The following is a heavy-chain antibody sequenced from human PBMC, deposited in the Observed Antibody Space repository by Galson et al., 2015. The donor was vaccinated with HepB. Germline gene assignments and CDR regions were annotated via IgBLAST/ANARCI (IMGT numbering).Heavy chain of an antibody. CDR3: ARESSRDGYNSDAFDI. J-gene: IGHJ3*02. CDR1: GYTFTSYY. V-gene: IGHV1-46*01. CDR2: INPSGGST. D-gene: IGHD5-24*01. Sequence: SVKVSCKASGYTFTSYYMHWVRQAPGQGLEWMGIINPSGGSTSYAQKFQGRVTMTRDTSTSTVYMELSSLRSEDTAVYYCARESSRDGYNSDAFDIWGQGTMVTVSS.